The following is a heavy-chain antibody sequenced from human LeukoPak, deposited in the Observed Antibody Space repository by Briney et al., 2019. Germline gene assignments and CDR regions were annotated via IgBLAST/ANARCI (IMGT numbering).Heavy chain of an antibody. CDR1: GFTFSSYS. J-gene: IGHJ4*02. CDR3: AKVKYDFWREEYYFDY. CDR2: ISSSSSYI. V-gene: IGHV3-21*04. D-gene: IGHD3-3*01. Sequence: PGGSLRLSCAASGFTFSSYSMNWVRQAPGKGLEWVSSISSSSSYIYYADSVKGRFTISRDNAKNSLYLQMNSLRAEDTAVYYCAKVKYDFWREEYYFDYWGQGTLVTVSS.